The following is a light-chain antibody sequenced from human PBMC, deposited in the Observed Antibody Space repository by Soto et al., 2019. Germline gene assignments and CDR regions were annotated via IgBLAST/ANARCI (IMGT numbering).Light chain of an antibody. V-gene: IGLV2-14*01. Sequence: QSALTQPASVSGSPGQSITISCTGTSSGVGGYNYVSWYQQHPGEAPKLMIYDVSNRPSGVSNRFSGSKSGNTASLTISGLQAEDEADYYCSSYTSSSSVVFGGGTKLTVL. CDR3: SSYTSSSSVV. J-gene: IGLJ2*01. CDR1: SSGVGGYNY. CDR2: DVS.